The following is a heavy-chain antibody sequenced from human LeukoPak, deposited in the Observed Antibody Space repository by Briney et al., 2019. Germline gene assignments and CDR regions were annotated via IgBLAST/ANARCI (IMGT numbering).Heavy chain of an antibody. D-gene: IGHD6-13*01. V-gene: IGHV1-18*01. J-gene: IGHJ4*02. CDR2: ISAYNGNT. Sequence: ASVKVSCKASGYTFTSYGISWVRQAPGQGLEWMGWISAYNGNTNYAQKLQGRVTMTTDTSTSTAYMELSSLRSDDTAVYYCARDHRLGAAGTRTNHFDYWGQGTLVTVSS. CDR1: GYTFTSYG. CDR3: ARDHRLGAAGTRTNHFDY.